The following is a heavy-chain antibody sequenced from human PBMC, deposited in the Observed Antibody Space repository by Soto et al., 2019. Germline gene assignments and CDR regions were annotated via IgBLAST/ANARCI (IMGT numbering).Heavy chain of an antibody. Sequence: QVQLVQSGAEVKKPGASVKVSCKASGYTFSSYDINWVRQATGQGLEWMGWMNPNSGNTGYTQKFQGRVTMTRNTSISTAYMELSSLRSEDTAVYYCARERTGTTSMDVWGQGTTVTVSS. D-gene: IGHD1-1*01. CDR3: ARERTGTTSMDV. CDR1: GYTFSSYD. J-gene: IGHJ6*02. CDR2: MNPNSGNT. V-gene: IGHV1-8*01.